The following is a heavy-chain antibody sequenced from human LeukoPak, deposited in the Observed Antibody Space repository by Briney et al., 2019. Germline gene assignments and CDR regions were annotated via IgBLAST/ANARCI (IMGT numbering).Heavy chain of an antibody. D-gene: IGHD3-22*01. J-gene: IGHJ4*02. V-gene: IGHV4-4*07. CDR3: ASTTYYYDSSGYYFLDY. Sequence: SETLSLTCTVSGGSISSYYWSWIRQPAGKGLEWIGRLDTSGSTNFNPSLKSRVTMSGDTSKKQFSLKLSSVTAADTAVYYCASTTYYYDSSGYYFLDYWGQGTLVTVSS. CDR1: GGSISSYY. CDR2: LDTSGST.